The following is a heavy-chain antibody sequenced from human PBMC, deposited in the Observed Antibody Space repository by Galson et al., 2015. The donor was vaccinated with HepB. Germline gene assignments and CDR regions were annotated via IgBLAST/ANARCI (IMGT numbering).Heavy chain of an antibody. Sequence: SVKVSCKASGYTFTGYYMHWVRQAPGQGLEWMGRINPNSGGTNYAQKFQGRVTMTRDTSISTAYMELSRLRSDDTAVYYCARSRYSSGWFDYWGQGTLVTVSS. D-gene: IGHD6-19*01. CDR3: ARSRYSSGWFDY. CDR2: INPNSGGT. V-gene: IGHV1-2*06. J-gene: IGHJ4*02. CDR1: GYTFTGYY.